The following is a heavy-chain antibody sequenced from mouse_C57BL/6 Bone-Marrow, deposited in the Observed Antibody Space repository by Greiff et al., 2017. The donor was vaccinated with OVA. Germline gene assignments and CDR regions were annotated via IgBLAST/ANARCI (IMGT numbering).Heavy chain of an antibody. V-gene: IGHV1-50*01. CDR3: EGGYGNFDWYFDV. Sequence: QVQLQQPGAELVKPGASVKLSCKASGYTFTSYWMQWVKQRPGQGLEWTGEIDPSDSYTNYNQKFKGKATLTVDTSSSTAYMQLSSLTSEDSAVYYCEGGYGNFDWYFDVWGTGTTVTVSS. CDR2: IDPSDSYT. J-gene: IGHJ1*03. CDR1: GYTFTSYW. D-gene: IGHD2-1*01.